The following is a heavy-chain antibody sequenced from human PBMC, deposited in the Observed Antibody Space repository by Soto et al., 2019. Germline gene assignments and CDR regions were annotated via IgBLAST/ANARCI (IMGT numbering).Heavy chain of an antibody. J-gene: IGHJ6*03. Sequence: PSETLSLTCTVSGGSISSYYWSWIRQPPGKGLEWIGYIYYSGSTNYNPSLKSRVTISVDTSKNQFSLKLSSVTAADTAVYYCARSYRGFCRGGSCYSYYNYYWEVGGKGTRVTVPS. D-gene: IGHD2-15*01. CDR2: IYYSGST. CDR1: GGSISSYY. CDR3: ARSYRGFCRGGSCYSYYNYYWEV. V-gene: IGHV4-59*01.